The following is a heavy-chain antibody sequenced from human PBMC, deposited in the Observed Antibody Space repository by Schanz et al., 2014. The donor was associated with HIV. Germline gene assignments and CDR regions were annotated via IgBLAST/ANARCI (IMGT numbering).Heavy chain of an antibody. Sequence: DVQLVESGGGLVQPGRSLRLSCATSGFFLDDYAMHWVRQAPGKGLEWVSGISWNSGSIGYAESVKGRFTISRDNAKNSLYLQMNSLRGEDTALYYCAKDAARIYYDILTGPFDSWGQGTLVTVSP. CDR3: AKDAARIYYDILTGPFDS. CDR1: GFFLDDYA. J-gene: IGHJ4*02. V-gene: IGHV3-9*01. CDR2: ISWNSGSI. D-gene: IGHD3-9*01.